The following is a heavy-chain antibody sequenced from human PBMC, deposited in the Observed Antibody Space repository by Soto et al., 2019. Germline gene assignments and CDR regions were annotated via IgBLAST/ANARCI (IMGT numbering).Heavy chain of an antibody. J-gene: IGHJ4*02. V-gene: IGHV3-30*18. CDR2: ISYDGSNK. Sequence: GGSLRLSCAASGFTFSIYGMQWVRHAPGKGLEWVAVISYDGSNKYYADSVKGRFTISRDNSKNTLYLQMNSLRAEDTAVYYCAKNPSFLYCSSTSCYMDYWGQGTLVTVSS. D-gene: IGHD2-2*02. CDR3: AKNPSFLYCSSTSCYMDY. CDR1: GFTFSIYG.